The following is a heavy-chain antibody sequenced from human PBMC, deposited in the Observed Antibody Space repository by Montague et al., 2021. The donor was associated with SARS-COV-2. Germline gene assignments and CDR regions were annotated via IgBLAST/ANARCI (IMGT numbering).Heavy chain of an antibody. D-gene: IGHD1-20*01. J-gene: IGHJ4*02. CDR2: IYNSGRT. CDR1: GGSISGYS. CDR3: VRDQGRSNWNYPDY. V-gene: IGHV4-4*07. Sequence: SETLSLTCTLSGGSISGYSWSWFRQSPGKGLEWIGRIYNSGRTSXNPSLKSRVTMSVDTSKNQFSLKLSSVTAADTAVYYCVRDQGRSNWNYPDYWGQGTLVTVSS.